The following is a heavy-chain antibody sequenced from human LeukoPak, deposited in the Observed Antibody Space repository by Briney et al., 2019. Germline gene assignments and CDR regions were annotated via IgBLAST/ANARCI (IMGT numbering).Heavy chain of an antibody. V-gene: IGHV3-9*03. J-gene: IGHJ6*03. CDR3: ARGRGSDYYHYYYMDV. CDR2: INWNSGSV. Sequence: GGSLRLSCAGSEFSIDDFARHWVRQAPGKGLEWVSSINWNSGSVAYADSVKGRFTISRENAKNSLYLQMNSLRAEDMGLYYCARGRGSDYYHYYYMDVWGKGTTVTVSS. D-gene: IGHD6-19*01. CDR1: EFSIDDFA.